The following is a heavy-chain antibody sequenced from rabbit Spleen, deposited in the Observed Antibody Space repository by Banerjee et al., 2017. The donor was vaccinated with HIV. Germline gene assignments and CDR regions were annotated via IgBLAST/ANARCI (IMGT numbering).Heavy chain of an antibody. CDR3: ARPYDL. Sequence: QSLEESGGDLVKPGASLTLTCTASEFDFTSYYMCWVRQAPGKGLEWIACIWTSSGSTYYADWAKGRFTISRTSSTTVTLQMTSLTAADTATYFCARPYDLWGQGTLVTVS. D-gene: IGHD2-1*01. CDR2: IWTSSGST. J-gene: IGHJ3*01. V-gene: IGHV1S40*01. CDR1: EFDFTSYY.